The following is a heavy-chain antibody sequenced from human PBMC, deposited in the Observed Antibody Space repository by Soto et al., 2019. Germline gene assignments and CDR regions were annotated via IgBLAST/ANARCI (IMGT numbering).Heavy chain of an antibody. CDR1: GGIFKNFD. D-gene: IGHD2-2*01. CDR3: ALNAERNAQKLDF. V-gene: IGHV1-69*01. CDR2: IIPLFNAT. Sequence: QVQLVQSGSEVKRPGSAVKVSCKTSGGIFKNFDIGWVRQSPGQGLEWMGEIIPLFNATNYAQKFRGRVTVTADESTRTAYMELTRLTYDDPAVEFCALNAERNAQKLDFWGQGTLVTVSS. J-gene: IGHJ4*02.